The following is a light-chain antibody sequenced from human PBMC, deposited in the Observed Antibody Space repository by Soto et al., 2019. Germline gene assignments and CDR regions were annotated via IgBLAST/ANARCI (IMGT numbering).Light chain of an antibody. J-gene: IGKJ3*01. CDR3: QQSSSGPPFT. CDR2: GAT. CDR1: QSINIH. V-gene: IGKV1-39*01. Sequence: DIQMTQSPSSLSASVGDRVTIACRASQSINIHLNWYQQKPGKAPKLLIYGATSLQSGVPSRFSADGSGTDFTLTISSLQPEDFATYYCQQSSSGPPFTFGPGTKVDIK.